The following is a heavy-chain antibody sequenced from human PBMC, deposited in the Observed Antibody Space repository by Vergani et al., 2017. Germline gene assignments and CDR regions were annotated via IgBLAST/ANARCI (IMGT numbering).Heavy chain of an antibody. V-gene: IGHV4-30-4*01. CDR2: IYYSGST. CDR1: GDSISSGHYY. Sequence: QVQLQESGPGLVKPSQTLSLTCTVSGDSISSGHYYWSWIRRPPGKGLEWIGHIYYSGSTYYKSSLKSRVTISVDTYNNQFSLKLSSVTAADTAVYYCARETCSSTSCLYLGVAFDIWGQGTMVTVSS. D-gene: IGHD2-2*01. J-gene: IGHJ3*02. CDR3: ARETCSSTSCLYLGVAFDI.